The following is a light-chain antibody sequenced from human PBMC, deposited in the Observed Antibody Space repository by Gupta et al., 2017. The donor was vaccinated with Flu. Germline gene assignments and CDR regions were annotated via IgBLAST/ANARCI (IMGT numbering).Light chain of an antibody. V-gene: IGLV6-57*03. CDR2: EDN. J-gene: IGLJ3*02. CDR3: QSYDSSNQV. CDR1: SGSIASNY. Sequence: NFMLTQPHSVSESPGKTVTISCTRSSGSIASNYVQWYQQRPGSAPTTVIYEDNQRASGVPDRFSGSVDSSSNSASLXIXGLKTEXEADYYCQSYDSSNQVFGGGTKLTVL.